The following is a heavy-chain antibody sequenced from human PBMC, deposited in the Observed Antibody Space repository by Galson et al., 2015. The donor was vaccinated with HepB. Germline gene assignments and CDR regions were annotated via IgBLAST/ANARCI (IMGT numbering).Heavy chain of an antibody. CDR2: ISGSGGST. CDR1: GFTFSSYA. V-gene: IGHV3-23*01. CDR3: AKSHDRDQLVGRLNDY. Sequence: SLRLSCAASGFTFSSYAMSWVRQAPGKGLEWVSTISGSGGSTYYADSVKGRFTISRDNSKNTLYLQMNGLRAEDTAVYYCAKSHDRDQLVGRLNDYWGQGTLVTVSS. J-gene: IGHJ4*02. D-gene: IGHD6-6*01.